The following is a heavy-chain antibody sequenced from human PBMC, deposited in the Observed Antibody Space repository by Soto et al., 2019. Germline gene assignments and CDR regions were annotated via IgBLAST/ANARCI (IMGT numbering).Heavy chain of an antibody. CDR2: ISSSSSYT. V-gene: IGHV3-11*06. CDR1: GFTFSDYY. CDR3: ARGFGASGYDSGSGY. Sequence: TGGSLRLSCAASGFTFSDYYMSWIRQAPGKGLEWVSYISSSSSYTNYADSVKGRFTISRDNAKNSLYLQMNSLRAEDTAVYYCARGFGASGYDSGSGYWGQGTLVTVS. D-gene: IGHD5-12*01. J-gene: IGHJ4*02.